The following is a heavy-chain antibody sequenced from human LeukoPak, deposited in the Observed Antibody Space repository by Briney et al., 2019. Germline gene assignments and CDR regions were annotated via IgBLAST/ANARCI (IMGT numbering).Heavy chain of an antibody. D-gene: IGHD6-13*01. CDR2: INHSGST. CDR3: ARQTYGSSSWYLGTIILDWFDP. CDR1: GGSLSGYY. V-gene: IGHV4-34*01. J-gene: IGHJ5*02. Sequence: SETLSLTCAVYGGSLSGYYWSWIRQPPGKGLEWIGEINHSGSTNYNPSLKSRVTVSVDTSKNQFSLKLSSVTAADTAVYYCARQTYGSSSWYLGTIILDWFDPWGQGTLVTVSS.